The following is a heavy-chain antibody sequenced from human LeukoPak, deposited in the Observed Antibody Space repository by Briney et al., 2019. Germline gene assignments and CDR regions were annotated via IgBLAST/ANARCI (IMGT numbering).Heavy chain of an antibody. CDR2: ISYIGST. V-gene: IGHV4-59*01. Sequence: PSETLSLTCTVSGGSITSYYWSWIRQPPGKGLEWLGYISYIGSTNYNPSLENRVTISVDTSKNQFSLRLSSVTAADTAVYYCARLGGYSYYYDSSGYRLGELDYWGQGTLVTVSS. CDR3: ARLGGYSYYYDSSGYRLGELDY. CDR1: GGSITSYY. D-gene: IGHD3-22*01. J-gene: IGHJ4*02.